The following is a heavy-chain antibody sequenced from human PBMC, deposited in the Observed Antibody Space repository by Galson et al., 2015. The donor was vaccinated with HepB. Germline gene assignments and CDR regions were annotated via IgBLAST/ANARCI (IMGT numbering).Heavy chain of an antibody. Sequence: SVKVSCKASGYTFSSYSVTWVRQAPGQGLEWVGWISPHNRYTNYAQNFQGRVTMTTDTSTNTAYMELRSLRSDDTAIYYCARGAVVVAVGATENNWFDPWGRGTLVTVSS. CDR3: ARGAVVVAVGATENNWFDP. D-gene: IGHD2-15*01. CDR2: ISPHNRYT. J-gene: IGHJ5*02. CDR1: GYTFSSYS. V-gene: IGHV1-18*01.